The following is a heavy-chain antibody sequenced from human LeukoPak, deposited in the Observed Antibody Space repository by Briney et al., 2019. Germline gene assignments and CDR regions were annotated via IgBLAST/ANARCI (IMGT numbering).Heavy chain of an antibody. CDR2: ISSSSSYI. CDR3: ATYCSSTSCYCN. J-gene: IGHJ4*02. Sequence: GGSLRLSCAASGFTFSSYSMNWVRQAPGKGLEWVSSISSSSSYIYYADSVKGRFTISRDNTKNSLYLQMNSLRAEDTAVYYCATYCSSTSCYCNWGQGTLVTVSS. D-gene: IGHD2-2*01. V-gene: IGHV3-21*01. CDR1: GFTFSSYS.